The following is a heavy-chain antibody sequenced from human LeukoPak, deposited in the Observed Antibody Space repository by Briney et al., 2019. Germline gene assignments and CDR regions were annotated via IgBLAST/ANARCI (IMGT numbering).Heavy chain of an antibody. CDR2: INPNSGVT. Sequence: ASVTVSFKSSVNTFTDYYMHWVRQAPGQGREWMGWINPNSGVTNYAQKFQDRVTMTRDTSISTPYMELSRLRSDDTAVYYCARTIISVAGMDFDYWGQGTLVTVSS. J-gene: IGHJ4*02. V-gene: IGHV1-2*02. CDR1: VNTFTDYY. D-gene: IGHD6-19*01. CDR3: ARTIISVAGMDFDY.